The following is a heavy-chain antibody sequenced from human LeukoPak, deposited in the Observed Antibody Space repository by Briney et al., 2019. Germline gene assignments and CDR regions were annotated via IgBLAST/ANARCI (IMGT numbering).Heavy chain of an antibody. J-gene: IGHJ4*02. V-gene: IGHV3-23*01. CDR2: ISGSGGST. Sequence: GGSLRLSCAASGFTFSSYAMSWVRQAPGKGLEWVSAISGSGGSTYYADSVKGRFTISRDNSKNTLYLQMNSLRAEDTAVYYCAKEVEGGSSWFVGGFVRRRYYFDYWGQGTLVTVSS. CDR1: GFTFSSYA. D-gene: IGHD6-13*01. CDR3: AKEVEGGSSWFVGGFVRRRYYFDY.